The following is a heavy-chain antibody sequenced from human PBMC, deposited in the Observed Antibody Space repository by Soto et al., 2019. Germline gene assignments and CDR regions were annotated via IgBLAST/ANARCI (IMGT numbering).Heavy chain of an antibody. D-gene: IGHD4-17*01. V-gene: IGHV3-23*01. J-gene: IGHJ3*02. CDR2: ISGSGGST. Sequence: GGSLRLSCAASGFTFSSYAMSWVRQAPGKELEWVSAISGSGGSTYYADSVKGRFTISRDNAKNSLYLQMNSLRAEDTAVYYCARDLRMTTVTTGLGDAFDIWGQGTMVTVSS. CDR1: GFTFSSYA. CDR3: ARDLRMTTVTTGLGDAFDI.